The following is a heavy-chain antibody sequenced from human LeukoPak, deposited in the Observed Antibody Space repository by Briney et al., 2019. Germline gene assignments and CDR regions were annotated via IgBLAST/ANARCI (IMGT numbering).Heavy chain of an antibody. CDR2: ISWDSRNT. CDR3: AKDDDYGGNSAFDY. V-gene: IGHV3-43*01. D-gene: IGHD4-23*01. J-gene: IGHJ4*02. Sequence: PGGSLRLSCAASGFTFDDYTMHWVRQAPGKGLEWVSLISWDSRNTYYADSVKGRFIISRDNSKNSLYLQMNSLRTEDTALYYCAKDDDYGGNSAFDYWGQGTLVTVSS. CDR1: GFTFDDYT.